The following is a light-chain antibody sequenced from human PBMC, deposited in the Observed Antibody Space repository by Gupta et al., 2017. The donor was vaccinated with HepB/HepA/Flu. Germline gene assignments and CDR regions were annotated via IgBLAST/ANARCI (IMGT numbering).Light chain of an antibody. J-gene: IGLJ1*01. Sequence: QSALTQPASVSGSPGQSITFSCTGTSSDVGGYNLVSWYQHHAGRAHKLMIYEVTERPSGVSNRFSGSKSGNTASLTISGLQAEDEADYYCCSYAGRSTFVFGIGTKVTVL. CDR3: CSYAGRSTFV. V-gene: IGLV2-23*02. CDR2: EVT. CDR1: SSDVGGYNL.